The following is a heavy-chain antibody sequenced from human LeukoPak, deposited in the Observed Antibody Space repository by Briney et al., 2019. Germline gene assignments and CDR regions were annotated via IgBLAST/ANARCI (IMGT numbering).Heavy chain of an antibody. CDR3: ARPYYYDSRIDP. Sequence: SRTLSLTCTVSGGSISSGDSYWSWIRQPPGKGLEWIVYMNYSGSTYYNPSLKSRVTMSADTSKNQLSLKLSSVTAADTAVYYCARPYYYDSRIDPWGQGILVTVSS. CDR2: MNYSGST. CDR1: GGSISSGDSY. V-gene: IGHV4-30-4*01. J-gene: IGHJ5*02. D-gene: IGHD3-22*01.